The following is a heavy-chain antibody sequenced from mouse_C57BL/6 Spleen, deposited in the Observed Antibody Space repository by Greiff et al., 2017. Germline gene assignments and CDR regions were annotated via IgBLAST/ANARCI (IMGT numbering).Heavy chain of an antibody. CDR3: AREAAGPYDY. CDR1: GYTFTSYW. V-gene: IGHV1-61*01. CDR2: IYPSDSET. Sequence: VQLQQPGAELVRPGSSVKLSCKASGYTFTSYWMDWVKQRPGQGLEWIGNIYPSDSETHYNQKFKDKATLTVDKSSSTAYMQLSSLTSEDSAVYYWAREAAGPYDYWGQGTTLTVSS. J-gene: IGHJ2*01.